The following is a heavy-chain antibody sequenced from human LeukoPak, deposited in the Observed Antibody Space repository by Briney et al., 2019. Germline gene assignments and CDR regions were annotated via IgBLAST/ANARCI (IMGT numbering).Heavy chain of an antibody. CDR2: IKQDGSEK. Sequence: GGSLRLSCFASGFPFSDYLLTWVRQAPGKGLEWVANIKQDGSEKYYVDSVRGRFTISRDNTKNSLYLQINSLRAEDTALYYCAKRSGGNSGAFDIWGQGTMVTVSS. V-gene: IGHV3-7*03. J-gene: IGHJ3*02. D-gene: IGHD2-8*02. CDR3: AKRSGGNSGAFDI. CDR1: GFPFSDYL.